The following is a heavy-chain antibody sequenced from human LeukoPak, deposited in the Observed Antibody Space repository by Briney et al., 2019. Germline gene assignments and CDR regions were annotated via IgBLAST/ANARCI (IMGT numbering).Heavy chain of an antibody. CDR2: ISGSGGST. D-gene: IGHD3-10*01. CDR1: GFTFSSYA. Sequence: GGSLRLSCAASGFTFSSYAMSWVRQAPGKGLEWVSAISGSGGSTYNADSVKGRFTISRDNSKNTLYLQMNSLRAEDTAVYYCAKAKLLWFGESQYYFDYWGQGTLVTVSS. V-gene: IGHV3-23*01. CDR3: AKAKLLWFGESQYYFDY. J-gene: IGHJ4*02.